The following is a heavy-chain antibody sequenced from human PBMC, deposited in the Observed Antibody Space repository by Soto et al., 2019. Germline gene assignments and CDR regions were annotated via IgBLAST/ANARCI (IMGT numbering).Heavy chain of an antibody. Sequence: SETLSLTCTVSGGSISSSSYYWGWIRQPPGKGLEWIGSIYYSGSTYYNPSLKSRVTISVDTSKNQFSLKLSSVTAADTAVYYCARQVMFDGYCSSTSCYEYNWFDPWGQGTLVTVSS. V-gene: IGHV4-39*01. CDR3: ARQVMFDGYCSSTSCYEYNWFDP. CDR1: GGSISSSSYY. J-gene: IGHJ5*02. D-gene: IGHD2-2*03. CDR2: IYYSGST.